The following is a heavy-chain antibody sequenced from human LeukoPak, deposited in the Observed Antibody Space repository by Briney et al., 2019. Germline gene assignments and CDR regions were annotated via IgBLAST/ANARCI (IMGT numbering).Heavy chain of an antibody. CDR2: IKQDGSEK. D-gene: IGHD3-10*01. Sequence: GGPLRLSCAASGFTFSSYWMSWVRQAPGKGLEWVANIKQDGSEKYYVDSVKGRFTISKDNAKNSLYLQMNSLRAEDTAVYYCARPLMYYYGSETYFWFDPWGQGTLVTVSS. V-gene: IGHV3-7*01. CDR1: GFTFSSYW. CDR3: ARPLMYYYGSETYFWFDP. J-gene: IGHJ5*02.